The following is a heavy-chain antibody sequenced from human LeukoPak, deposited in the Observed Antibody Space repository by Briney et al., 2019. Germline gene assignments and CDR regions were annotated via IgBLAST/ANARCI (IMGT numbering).Heavy chain of an antibody. CDR3: ARTLFGGPHDH. CDR2: TNLNSGDT. CDR1: GYTFTDYY. D-gene: IGHD3-10*01. V-gene: IGHV1-2*02. J-gene: IGHJ4*02. Sequence: ASVKVSCKASGYTFTDYYMYWVRQAPGQGLEWMGWTNLNSGDTHYAQKFQGRVTMTRDTSIATAYMELPSLTSDDTAVYYCARTLFGGPHDHWGQGTLVTVSS.